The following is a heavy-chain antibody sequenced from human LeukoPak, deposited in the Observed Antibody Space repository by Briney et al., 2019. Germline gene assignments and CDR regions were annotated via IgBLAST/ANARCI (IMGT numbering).Heavy chain of an antibody. V-gene: IGHV3-30*03. CDR2: ISYDGSNK. D-gene: IGHD3-10*01. J-gene: IGHJ4*02. CDR1: GFTFSSYG. Sequence: GGSLRLSCAASGFTFSSYGMHWVRQAPGKGLEWVAVISYDGSNKYYADSVKGRFTISRDNSKDTLYLQMNSLRAEDTAVYYCARGAEYYYGSGVSEFDYWGQGTLVTVSS. CDR3: ARGAEYYYGSGVSEFDY.